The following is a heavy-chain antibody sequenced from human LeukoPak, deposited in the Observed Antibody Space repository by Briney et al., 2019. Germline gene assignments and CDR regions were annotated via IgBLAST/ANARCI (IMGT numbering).Heavy chain of an antibody. CDR1: GYTFTSYG. J-gene: IGHJ6*02. D-gene: IGHD3-3*01. V-gene: IGHV1-18*01. CDR2: ISAYNGNT. CDR3: ARDGAITIFGVVTSMDV. Sequence: GASVKVSCKASGYTFTSYGISWVRQAPGQGLEWMGWISAYNGNTNYAQKLQGRVTMTTDTSTSTAYMELRSLRSDDTAVYYCARDGAITIFGVVTSMDVWGQGTTVTISS.